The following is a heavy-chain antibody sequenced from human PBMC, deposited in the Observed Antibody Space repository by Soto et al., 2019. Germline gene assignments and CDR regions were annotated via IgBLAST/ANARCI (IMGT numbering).Heavy chain of an antibody. V-gene: IGHV3-23*01. J-gene: IGHJ6*02. CDR2: ISGSGGST. D-gene: IGHD6-13*01. CDR1: GFTFSSYA. CDR3: AKSGEYSSSWYYYNGMDV. Sequence: GGSLRLSCAASGFTFSSYAMSWVRQAPGKGLEWVSAISGSGGSTYYADSVKGRFTNSRDNSKNTLYLQMNSLRAEDTAVYYWAKSGEYSSSWYYYNGMDVWGQGTTVTVSS.